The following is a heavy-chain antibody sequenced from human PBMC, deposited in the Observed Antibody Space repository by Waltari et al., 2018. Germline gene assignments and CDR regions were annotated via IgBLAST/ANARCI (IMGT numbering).Heavy chain of an antibody. CDR3: ARDRYHDSSGYYFESEI. CDR2: VIPMLRTA. V-gene: IGHV1-69*01. J-gene: IGHJ2*01. Sequence: KASGGTFGSYANSWVRQAPGQGLEWMGGVIPMLRTANSAEKFQDRVTITADESTSTAYMELSGLRSEDTAVYYCARDRYHDSSGYYFESEIWGRGTLVTVSS. CDR1: GGTFGSYA. D-gene: IGHD3-22*01.